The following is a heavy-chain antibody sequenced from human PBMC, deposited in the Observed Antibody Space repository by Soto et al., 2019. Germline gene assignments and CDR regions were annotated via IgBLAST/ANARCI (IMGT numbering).Heavy chain of an antibody. CDR2: ISYSGST. CDR1: SGSISAGIYY. J-gene: IGHJ4*02. CDR3: ARAPSHPSNLDY. Sequence: PSETQSLTCTVSSGSISAGIYYWSWIHQHPGKGLEWIGFISYSGSTTYNPSLKSRVTISVDTSKNQFSLKLSSVTAADTAVYYCARAPSHPSNLDYWGQGTLVTVSS. V-gene: IGHV4-31*03.